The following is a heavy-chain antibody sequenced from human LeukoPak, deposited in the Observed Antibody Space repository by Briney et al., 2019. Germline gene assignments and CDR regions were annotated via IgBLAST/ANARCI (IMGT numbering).Heavy chain of an antibody. Sequence: ASVKVSCKASGYTFTSYDINWVRQATGQGLEWMGWMNPNSGNTGYAQKFQGRVTMTRNTSISTAYMELSSLRSEDTAVYYCARGRGYSGYDYGRGMNWGQGTLVTVFS. CDR1: GYTFTSYD. CDR3: ARGRGYSGYDYGRGMN. J-gene: IGHJ4*02. CDR2: MNPNSGNT. V-gene: IGHV1-8*01. D-gene: IGHD5-12*01.